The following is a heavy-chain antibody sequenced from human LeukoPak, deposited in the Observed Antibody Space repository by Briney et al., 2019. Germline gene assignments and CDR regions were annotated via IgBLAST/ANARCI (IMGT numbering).Heavy chain of an antibody. D-gene: IGHD3-9*01. CDR2: IKSKTDGGTT. V-gene: IGHV3-15*01. J-gene: IGHJ4*02. Sequence: GGSLRLSCAASGFTFSYYSMNWVRQAPGKGLEWVGRIKSKTDGGTTDYAAPVKGRFTISRDDSKKTLYLHMNSLKIEDTAAYYCTTDLTAPYWGQGTPVTVSS. CDR3: TTDLTAPY. CDR1: GFTFSYYS.